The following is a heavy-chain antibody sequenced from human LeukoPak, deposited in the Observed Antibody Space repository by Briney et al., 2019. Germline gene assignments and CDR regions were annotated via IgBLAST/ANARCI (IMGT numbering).Heavy chain of an antibody. Sequence: GAPLQISSKGSGYSFTSYWINCVRPMRGEGLEWMGRIDPTGSYTNSSPSFHGYVTISADKSISTAYLQWSSLTAADTAMYYCASEWELGPFNGMDVWGQGNTVTVSS. D-gene: IGHD1-26*01. CDR1: GYSFTSYW. CDR3: ASEWELGPFNGMDV. J-gene: IGHJ6*02. V-gene: IGHV5-10-1*01. CDR2: IDPTGSYT.